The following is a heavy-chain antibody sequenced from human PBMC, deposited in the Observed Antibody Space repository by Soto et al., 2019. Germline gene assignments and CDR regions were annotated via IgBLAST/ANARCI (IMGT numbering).Heavy chain of an antibody. J-gene: IGHJ3*02. CDR1: GFTFSSYG. Sequence: GGSLRLSCAASGFTFSSYGMHWVRQAPGKGLEWVAVIWYDGSNKYYADSVKGRFTISRDNSKNTLYLQMNSLRAEDTAVYYCARDVWSRVSGIAAAGLDAFDIWGQGTMVTVSS. CDR3: ARDVWSRVSGIAAAGLDAFDI. CDR2: IWYDGSNK. V-gene: IGHV3-33*01. D-gene: IGHD6-13*01.